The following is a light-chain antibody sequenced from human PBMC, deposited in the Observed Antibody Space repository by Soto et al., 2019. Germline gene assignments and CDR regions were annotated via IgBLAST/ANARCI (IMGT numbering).Light chain of an antibody. Sequence: DIQMTQSPSSLSASVGDRVTITCRASQSISSYLNWYQQRPGKAPKLLIYAAFSLQSGVPSRFSGSGSGTDFTLTIDSLQPEDFATYYYQQSYSLPWTFGQGTKVEIK. J-gene: IGKJ1*01. CDR2: AAF. CDR3: QQSYSLPWT. CDR1: QSISSY. V-gene: IGKV1-39*01.